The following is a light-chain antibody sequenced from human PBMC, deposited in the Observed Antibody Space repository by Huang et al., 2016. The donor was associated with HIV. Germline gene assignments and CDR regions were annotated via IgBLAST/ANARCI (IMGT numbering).Light chain of an antibody. V-gene: IGKV1-5*03. Sequence: DIQMTQSPSTLSASVGDRVSITCRASQNIVSWLAWYQQKPGKAPKLLIHKASLLQSGVPSRFSGSGSGKEFTLTISRLQPDNFATYYCQQYNRYSTFGQGTKVEIK. CDR2: KAS. J-gene: IGKJ1*01. CDR3: QQYNRYST. CDR1: QNIVSW.